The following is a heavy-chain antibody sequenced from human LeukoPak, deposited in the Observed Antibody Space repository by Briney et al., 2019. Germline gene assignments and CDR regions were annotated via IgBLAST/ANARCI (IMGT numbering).Heavy chain of an antibody. Sequence: AALRLSCAASGFIFNNYGLAWVRQAPGKGLEWVSAISNDGGGTTYADFVKGRFSVSRDNSKNTLFLQMNSLRAEDTALYYCAKGSSGYFFDLWGQGTLVTVSS. D-gene: IGHD3-22*01. CDR2: ISNDGGGT. J-gene: IGHJ4*02. CDR3: AKGSSGYFFDL. CDR1: GFIFNNYG. V-gene: IGHV3-23*01.